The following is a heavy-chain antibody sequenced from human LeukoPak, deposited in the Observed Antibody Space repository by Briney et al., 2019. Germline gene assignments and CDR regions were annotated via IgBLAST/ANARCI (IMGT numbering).Heavy chain of an antibody. V-gene: IGHV3-30*02. J-gene: IGHJ4*02. D-gene: IGHD6-19*01. CDR3: AKDVARTATGSGWYNAYYFHY. CDR2: IRYDGSNK. Sequence: PGGSLRLSCAASGFTFSSYGMHWVRQAPGKGLEWVAFIRYDGSNKYYGDSVKGRFTISRDNSKNTLYLQMNSLRAEDTAVYYCAKDVARTATGSGWYNAYYFHYWGQGTLVTVSS. CDR1: GFTFSSYG.